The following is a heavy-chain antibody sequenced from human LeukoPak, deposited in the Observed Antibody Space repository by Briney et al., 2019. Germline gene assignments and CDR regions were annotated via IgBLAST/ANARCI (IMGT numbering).Heavy chain of an antibody. V-gene: IGHV3-23*01. CDR3: AKVPQGYPYGDYYFDY. Sequence: HPGGSLRLSCAASGFTFSSYAMSWVRQAPGKGLEWVSAISGSGGSTYYADSVKGRFTISRDNSKNTLYLQMNSLRAEDTAVYYCAKVPQGYPYGDYYFDYWGQGTLVTVSS. CDR2: ISGSGGST. J-gene: IGHJ4*02. CDR1: GFTFSSYA. D-gene: IGHD2-15*01.